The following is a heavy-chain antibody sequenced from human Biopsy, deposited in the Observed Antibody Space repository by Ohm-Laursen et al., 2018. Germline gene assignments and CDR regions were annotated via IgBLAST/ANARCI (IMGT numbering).Heavy chain of an antibody. Sequence: SSVKVSCKASGYTFGNYGISWVRQAPGQGLERMGWISVYNGNTDYPHKFQGRVTLTTDTSTSTAYMELRSLTSDDTAIYYCARDVVGRGASFFDFWGQGTSVTISS. CDR3: ARDVVGRGASFFDF. J-gene: IGHJ4*02. V-gene: IGHV1-18*01. D-gene: IGHD1-26*01. CDR1: GYTFGNYG. CDR2: ISVYNGNT.